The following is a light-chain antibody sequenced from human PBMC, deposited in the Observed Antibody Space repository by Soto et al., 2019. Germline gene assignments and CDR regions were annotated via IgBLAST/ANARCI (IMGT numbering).Light chain of an antibody. CDR2: NNN. Sequence: QSVLTQPPSTSATPGQRVTISCSGTSSNIGSNTVNWYQQLPGTAPKLLIYNNNQRPSGVPARLSGSKSGTSASLAISGLQSDDEAVYYCAAWDDSLRGHVFGGGTKLTVL. V-gene: IGLV1-44*01. J-gene: IGLJ3*02. CDR1: SSNIGSNT. CDR3: AAWDDSLRGHV.